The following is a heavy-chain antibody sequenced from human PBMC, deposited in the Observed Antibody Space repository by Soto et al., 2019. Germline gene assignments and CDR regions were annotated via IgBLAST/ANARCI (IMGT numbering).Heavy chain of an antibody. CDR1: GFTFSNAW. CDR3: TTDSYSTMTTIDFYY. V-gene: IGHV3-15*07. J-gene: IGHJ4*01. D-gene: IGHD3-22*01. Sequence: GGSLRLSCAASGFTFSNAWINWFRQAIGKVQERVGRIKSKTDGGTTDFAAPVKGRFAISRDDSKNMVYLQMNSLKTEDTGIYCCTTDSYSTMTTIDFYYWRQQALLPISS. CDR2: IKSKTDGGTT.